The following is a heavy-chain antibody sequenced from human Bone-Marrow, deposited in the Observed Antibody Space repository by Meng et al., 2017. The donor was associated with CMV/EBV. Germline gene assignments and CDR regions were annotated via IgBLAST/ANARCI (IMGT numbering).Heavy chain of an antibody. CDR2: ISYDGKNK. Sequence: GESLKISCAASGFIFNTYSMHWVRQAPGKGLEWVALISYDGKNKYYADSVKGRFTISRDNSKNTLYLQMNTLRAEDTAVYYCGRDSYGMDVWGQGTTVTVS. V-gene: IGHV3-30*04. J-gene: IGHJ6*02. CDR1: GFIFNTYS. CDR3: GRDSYGMDV.